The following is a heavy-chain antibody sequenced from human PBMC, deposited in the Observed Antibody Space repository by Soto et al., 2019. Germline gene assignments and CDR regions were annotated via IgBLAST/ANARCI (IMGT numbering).Heavy chain of an antibody. D-gene: IGHD5-12*01. V-gene: IGHV1-18*01. CDR2: ISAYNGNT. J-gene: IGHJ4*02. Sequence: ASVKVSCKASGYTFTSYGISWVRQAPGQGLEWMGWISAYNGNTNYAQKLQGRVTMTTDTSTSTAYMELRSLRSDDTAVYYCARVKSEYSGYGSVDYWGQGTLVTVSS. CDR3: ARVKSEYSGYGSVDY. CDR1: GYTFTSYG.